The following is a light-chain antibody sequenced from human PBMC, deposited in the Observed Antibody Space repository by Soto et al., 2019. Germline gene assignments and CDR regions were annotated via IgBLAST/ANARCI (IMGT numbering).Light chain of an antibody. V-gene: IGKV3-20*01. CDR1: QTVIHNH. CDR2: GAS. J-gene: IGKJ5*01. Sequence: IVLKQSPDNLSFSPGEIANLSCRASQTVIHNHLAWHQQKPGQTPRLLVYGASSRATGIPDRFSGSGSGTDFTLTISRLEPEDFAAYYCQQHGTSPISFGQGTRLEIK. CDR3: QQHGTSPIS.